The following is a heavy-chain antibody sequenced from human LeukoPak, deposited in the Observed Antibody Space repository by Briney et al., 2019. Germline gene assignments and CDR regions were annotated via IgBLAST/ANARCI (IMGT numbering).Heavy chain of an antibody. J-gene: IGHJ4*02. D-gene: IGHD1-26*01. Sequence: ASVKVSCKASGGTFSSYVISWVRQAPGQGLEWMGGIIPIFGTANYAQKFQGRVTITADESTSTAYMELSSLRSEDTAVYYCARDPFLGGRKGEKYYFDYWGQGTLVTVSS. V-gene: IGHV1-69*13. CDR2: IIPIFGTA. CDR1: GGTFSSYV. CDR3: ARDPFLGGRKGEKYYFDY.